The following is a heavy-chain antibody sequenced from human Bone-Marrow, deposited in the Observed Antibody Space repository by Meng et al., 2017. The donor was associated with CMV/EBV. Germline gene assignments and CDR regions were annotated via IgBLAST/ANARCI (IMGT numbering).Heavy chain of an antibody. Sequence: SETLSLTCAVYGGSFSGYYWSWIRQPPGKGLEWIGEINHSGSTNYNPSLKSRVTISVGTSKNQFSLKLSSVTAADTAVYYCAREKGNYGGAYNWFDPWGQGTLVTVSS. D-gene: IGHD4-23*01. CDR1: GGSFSGYY. CDR3: AREKGNYGGAYNWFDP. J-gene: IGHJ5*02. CDR2: INHSGST. V-gene: IGHV4-34*01.